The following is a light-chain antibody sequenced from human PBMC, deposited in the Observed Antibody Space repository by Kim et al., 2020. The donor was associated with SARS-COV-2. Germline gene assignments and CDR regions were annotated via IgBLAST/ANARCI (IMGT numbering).Light chain of an antibody. CDR3: QQYKSYPLT. J-gene: IGKJ4*01. CDR2: HTS. V-gene: IGKV1-5*03. CDR1: QSFSIY. Sequence: DIQMTQSPSTLSAYVGDRVTITCRASQSFSIYLAWYQQKPGKAPKLLIYHTSNLESGVPSRFSGSGSGTEFTLTISSLQPDDFATYYCQQYKSYPLTFGGGTKVDIK.